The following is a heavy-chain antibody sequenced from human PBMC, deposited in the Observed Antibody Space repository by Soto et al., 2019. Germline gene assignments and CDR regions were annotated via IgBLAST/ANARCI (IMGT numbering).Heavy chain of an antibody. Sequence: EGQLVQSGAEVTKPGESLKISCQASGYSFTDYWIGWVRQMPGKGLEWMGIIYPGDSDTKYSPSFQGQVTMSADKSISTAYLQWNSLNASDTAMYYCARDGLSSSSSFDYCGQGTLVTVSS. CDR1: GYSFTDYW. V-gene: IGHV5-51*01. CDR2: IYPGDSDT. CDR3: ARDGLSSSSSFDY. J-gene: IGHJ4*02. D-gene: IGHD6-6*01.